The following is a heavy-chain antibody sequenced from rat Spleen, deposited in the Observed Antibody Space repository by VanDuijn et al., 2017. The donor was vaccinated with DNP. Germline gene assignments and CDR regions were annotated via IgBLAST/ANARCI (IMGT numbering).Heavy chain of an antibody. CDR3: TTDFERGY. J-gene: IGHJ2*01. CDR1: GFTFSNYD. D-gene: IGHD1-11*01. V-gene: IGHV5-27*01. Sequence: EVQLVESGGGLVQPGRSMKLSCAASGFTFSNYDMAWVRQAPKKGLEWVATINTDGGSTYYPDSVKGRFTISRDNAKSTLYLQMDSLRSEETATYYCTTDFERGYWGQGVMVTVSS. CDR2: INTDGGST.